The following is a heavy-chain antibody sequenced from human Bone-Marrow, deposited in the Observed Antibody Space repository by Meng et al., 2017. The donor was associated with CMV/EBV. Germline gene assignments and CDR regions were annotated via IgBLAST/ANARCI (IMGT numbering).Heavy chain of an antibody. Sequence: SETLSLTCTVSGGSISSSSYYWGWIRQPPGKGLEWIGSIYYSGSTYYNPSLKSRVTISVDTSKNQFSLKLSSVTAADTAVYYCARDRDTIFGVDRYNWFDPWGQGNLVTVSS. D-gene: IGHD3-3*01. CDR1: GGSISSSSYY. CDR2: IYYSGST. J-gene: IGHJ5*02. CDR3: ARDRDTIFGVDRYNWFDP. V-gene: IGHV4-39*07.